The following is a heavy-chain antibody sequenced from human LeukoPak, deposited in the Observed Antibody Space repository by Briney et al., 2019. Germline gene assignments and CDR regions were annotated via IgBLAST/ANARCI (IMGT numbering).Heavy chain of an antibody. CDR3: ARDLTSSGWYADYGMDV. CDR1: GYTFTGYY. J-gene: IGHJ6*02. D-gene: IGHD6-19*01. CDR2: INPNSGGT. V-gene: IGHV1-2*02. Sequence: ASVKVSCKASGYTFTGYYMHWVRQAPGQGLEWMGWINPNSGGTNYAQKFQGRVTMTRDTSISTAYMEPSRLRSDDTAVYYCARDLTSSGWYADYGMDVWGQGTTVTVSS.